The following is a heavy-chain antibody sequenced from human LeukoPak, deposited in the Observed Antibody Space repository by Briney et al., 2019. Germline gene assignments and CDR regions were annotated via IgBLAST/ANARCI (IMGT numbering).Heavy chain of an antibody. D-gene: IGHD5-24*01. V-gene: IGHV1-69*04. CDR3: ARSVVQDGYNPYYYGLDV. CDR1: GGTFSSYA. Sequence: GSSVKVSCKASGGTFSSYAISWVRQAPGQGLEWMGRILPVAGLANYAQKFRGRLTITTDKSTSTAYMELSGLRSEDTAVYYCARSVVQDGYNPYYYGLDVWGQGTTVTVSS. J-gene: IGHJ6*02. CDR2: ILPVAGLA.